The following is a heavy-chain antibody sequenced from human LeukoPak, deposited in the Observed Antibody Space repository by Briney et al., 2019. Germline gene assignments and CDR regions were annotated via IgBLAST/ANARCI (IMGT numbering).Heavy chain of an antibody. J-gene: IGHJ5*02. D-gene: IGHD6-6*01. Sequence: GGSLRLPCAASGFTFSSYWMHWVRQAPGKGLVWVSRINSDGSSTSYADSVKGRFTISRDNAKNTLYLQVNSLRAEDTAVYYCARAKISYSSSSAVDPWGQGTLVTVSS. V-gene: IGHV3-74*01. CDR3: ARAKISYSSSSAVDP. CDR2: INSDGSST. CDR1: GFTFSSYW.